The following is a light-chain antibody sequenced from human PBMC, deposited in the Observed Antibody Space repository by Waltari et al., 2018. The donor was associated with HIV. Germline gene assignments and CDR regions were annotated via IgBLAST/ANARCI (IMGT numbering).Light chain of an antibody. Sequence: QSVLTQPPSASGTPGQRVTISCSGGSSNIGSHFVYWYQQVAGTTPKLLIFRNNKRPSGVPDRFSGSKSVTSASLSISGLRPEDEADYYCATWDDSSSGSWVFGGGTKVTVL. J-gene: IGLJ3*02. CDR2: RNN. V-gene: IGLV1-47*01. CDR1: SSNIGSHF. CDR3: ATWDDSSSGSWV.